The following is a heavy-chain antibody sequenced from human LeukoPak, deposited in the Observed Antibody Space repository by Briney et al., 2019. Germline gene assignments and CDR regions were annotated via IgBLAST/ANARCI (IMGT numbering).Heavy chain of an antibody. Sequence: SETLSLTCIVSGGSINSYYWSWIRQPPGKGLEWIGYIYYSGGTNYNPSLKSRVTISLDTSKNQFSLKLSSVTAADTAVYYCAGAIYASETNFDSWGQGTLVTVSS. J-gene: IGHJ4*02. CDR1: GGSINSYY. D-gene: IGHD3-10*01. V-gene: IGHV4-59*01. CDR2: IYYSGGT. CDR3: AGAIYASETNFDS.